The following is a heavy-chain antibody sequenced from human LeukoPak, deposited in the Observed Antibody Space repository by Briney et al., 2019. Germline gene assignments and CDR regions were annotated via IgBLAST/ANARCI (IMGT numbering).Heavy chain of an antibody. Sequence: PGGSLRLSCAASGFTFSSYSMSWVRQAPGQGLEWVSPLSGSGDATFYADSVRGRFTMSRDNSKNMLYLQMNSLRAEDTAIYFCAKDPLGYGGHYLDYWGQGTLVTVSS. V-gene: IGHV3-23*01. CDR1: GFTFSSYS. CDR2: LSGSGDAT. J-gene: IGHJ4*02. CDR3: AKDPLGYGGHYLDY. D-gene: IGHD4-23*01.